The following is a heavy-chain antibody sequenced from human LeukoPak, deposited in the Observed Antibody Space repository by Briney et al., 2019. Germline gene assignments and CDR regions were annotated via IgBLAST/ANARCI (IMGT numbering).Heavy chain of an antibody. CDR3: AKDPWGSSSF. D-gene: IGHD6-6*01. Sequence: GGSLRLSCGASGFTFSDYSMNWVRQAPGKGLEWVSSISGSGSHIYYAGSLKGRFTISRDNAKNSVFLQMNNLRADDTAVYYCAKDPWGSSSFWGQGTLVIVSS. V-gene: IGHV3-21*06. CDR2: ISGSGSHI. CDR1: GFTFSDYS. J-gene: IGHJ4*02.